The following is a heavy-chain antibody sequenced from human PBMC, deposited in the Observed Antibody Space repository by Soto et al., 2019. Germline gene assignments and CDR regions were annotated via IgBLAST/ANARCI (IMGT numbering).Heavy chain of an antibody. CDR1: GYSFFNYW. V-gene: IGHV5-51*01. CDR3: ARRYCTNSTNCPVCYGLDV. J-gene: IGHJ6*02. D-gene: IGHD2-8*01. CDR2: IFPGTSNT. Sequence: GESLKISCEASGYSFFNYWIGWVRQMPGKGLEWMGIIFPGTSNTRYSPSFQGQVTISVDKSISTAYLQWSSLKASDTAMYFCARRYCTNSTNCPVCYGLDVWGQGTTVTVSS.